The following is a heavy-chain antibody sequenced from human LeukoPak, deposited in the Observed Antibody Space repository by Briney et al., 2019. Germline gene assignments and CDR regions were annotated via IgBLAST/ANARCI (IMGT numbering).Heavy chain of an antibody. D-gene: IGHD6-13*01. CDR2: IYYSGST. CDR3: ARLSSSWYYFDY. CDR1: GGSISSYY. J-gene: IGHJ4*02. V-gene: IGHV4-59*05. Sequence: SETLSLTCTVSGGSISSYYWSWIRQPPGKGLEWIGSIYYSGSTYYNPSLKSRVTISVDTSKNQFSLKLSSVTAADTAVYYCARLSSSWYYFDYWGQGTLVTVSS.